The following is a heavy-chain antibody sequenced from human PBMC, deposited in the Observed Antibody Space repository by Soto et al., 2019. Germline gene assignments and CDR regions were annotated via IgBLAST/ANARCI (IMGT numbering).Heavy chain of an antibody. V-gene: IGHV1-46*01. CDR3: AREEGVGVVVVAARSEYCQH. CDR1: GYTFTSYY. D-gene: IGHD2-15*01. CDR2: INPSGGST. Sequence: ASVKVSCKASGYTFTSYYMRWVRQAPGQGLEWMGIINPSGGSTSYAQKFQGRVTMTRDTSTSTVYMELSSLRSEDTAMYYCAREEGVGVVVVAARSEYCQHWGQGTLVTVSS. J-gene: IGHJ1*01.